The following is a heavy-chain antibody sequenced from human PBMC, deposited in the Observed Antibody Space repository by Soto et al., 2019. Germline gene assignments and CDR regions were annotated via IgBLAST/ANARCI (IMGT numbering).Heavy chain of an antibody. CDR1: GYTFTSYG. D-gene: IGHD3-3*01. Sequence: ASVKVSCKASGYTFTSYGISWVRQAPGQGLEWMGWISAYNGNTNYAQKLQGRVTMTTDTSTSTAYMELRSLRSDDTAVYYCARGAPLDYDFWSGYSLDYYYGMDVWGQGTTVTVSS. V-gene: IGHV1-18*01. J-gene: IGHJ6*02. CDR2: ISAYNGNT. CDR3: ARGAPLDYDFWSGYSLDYYYGMDV.